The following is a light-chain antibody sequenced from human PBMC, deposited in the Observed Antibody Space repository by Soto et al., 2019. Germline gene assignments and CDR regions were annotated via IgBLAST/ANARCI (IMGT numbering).Light chain of an antibody. CDR1: NIGSKR. Sequence: SYELTQPPSVSVAPGQTARITCGGNNIGSKRVHWYQQRPGQAPVLVVYDDNDRPSGIPERFSGSNSGNTATLTVSRVEAGDEADYYCQVWDNNSDHYVFGTGTKVTVL. CDR3: QVWDNNSDHYV. CDR2: DDN. J-gene: IGLJ1*01. V-gene: IGLV3-21*02.